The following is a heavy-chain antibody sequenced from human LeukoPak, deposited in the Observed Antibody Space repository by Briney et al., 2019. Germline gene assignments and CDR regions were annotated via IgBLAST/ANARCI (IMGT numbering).Heavy chain of an antibody. CDR2: ISNDGNNK. D-gene: IGHD2-15*01. J-gene: IGHJ4*02. CDR3: ARDKEGGSNDH. Sequence: GGSLRLSCAATGFKFSTYGMHWVRQAPGKGPEWLAVISNDGNNKYYADSVKGRFTISRDNTKNSVYLQMSGLRVDDTAIYYCARDKEGGSNDHWGQGTLVTVSS. V-gene: IGHV3-30*03. CDR1: GFKFSTYG.